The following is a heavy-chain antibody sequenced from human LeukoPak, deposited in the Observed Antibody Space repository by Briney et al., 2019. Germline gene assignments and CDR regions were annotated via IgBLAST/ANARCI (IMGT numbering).Heavy chain of an antibody. CDR3: ARPSGWYYAFDI. J-gene: IGHJ3*02. CDR2: IIPILGIA. D-gene: IGHD2-15*01. CDR1: GGTFSSYA. Sequence: SVKVSCKASGGTFSSYAISWVRQAPGQGLEWMGRIIPILGIANYAQKFQGRVTITADKSTSTAYMELSSLRSEDTAVYYCARPSGWYYAFDIWGQGTMVTVSS. V-gene: IGHV1-69*04.